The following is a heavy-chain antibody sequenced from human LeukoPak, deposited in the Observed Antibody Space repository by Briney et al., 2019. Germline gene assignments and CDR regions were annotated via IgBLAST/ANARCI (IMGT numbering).Heavy chain of an antibody. V-gene: IGHV3-53*01. CDR2: IYDSDST. Sequence: GGSLRLSCVASGFSVRTNYMNWVRQAPGKRPEWVAIIYDSDSTYYTDSVRGRFTISRDSSKNTVYLQMNSLRIEDTALYYCARSRAFDLWGQGTLVTVSS. CDR3: ARSRAFDL. CDR1: GFSVRTNY. J-gene: IGHJ4*02.